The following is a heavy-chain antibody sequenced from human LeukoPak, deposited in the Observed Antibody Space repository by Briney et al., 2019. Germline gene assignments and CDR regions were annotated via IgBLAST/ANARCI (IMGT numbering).Heavy chain of an antibody. CDR3: AKQTAHPPYWFDP. J-gene: IGHJ5*02. CDR2: ISGSGGST. V-gene: IGHV3-23*01. Sequence: GGSLRLSCAASGFTFSSYAMSWDRQAPGKGLEWVSAISGSGGSTYYADSVKGRFTISRDNSKNTLYLQMNSLGAEDTAVYYCAKQTAHPPYWFDPWGQGTLVTVSS. CDR1: GFTFSSYA. D-gene: IGHD1-1*01.